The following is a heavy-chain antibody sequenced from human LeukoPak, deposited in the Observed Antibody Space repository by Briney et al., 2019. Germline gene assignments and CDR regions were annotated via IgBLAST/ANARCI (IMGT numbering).Heavy chain of an antibody. Sequence: SETLSLTCTVSGGSISSSTYYWGWIRQSPGKGLEWIGEINHSGSTNYNPSLKSRVTISVDTSKNQFSLKLSSVTAADTAVYYCARGRLVGRGYSYGYRPFDYWGRGTLVTVSS. CDR3: ARGRLVGRGYSYGYRPFDY. J-gene: IGHJ4*02. CDR2: INHSGST. V-gene: IGHV4-39*07. D-gene: IGHD5-18*01. CDR1: GGSISSSTYY.